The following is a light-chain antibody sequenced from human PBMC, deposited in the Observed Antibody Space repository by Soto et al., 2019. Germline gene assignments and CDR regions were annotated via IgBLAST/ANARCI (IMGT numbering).Light chain of an antibody. V-gene: IGKV3-20*01. CDR1: QSVSSY. CDR2: DVS. Sequence: EVILTQSPGTLSLSPGDRATLSCRASQSVSSYLAWYQQKPGQAPRLLIYDVSNRATGIPARFSGSGSGTDFTLTISRLEPEDVAVYYCHQYGRSPYTFGQGTKLEIK. J-gene: IGKJ2*01. CDR3: HQYGRSPYT.